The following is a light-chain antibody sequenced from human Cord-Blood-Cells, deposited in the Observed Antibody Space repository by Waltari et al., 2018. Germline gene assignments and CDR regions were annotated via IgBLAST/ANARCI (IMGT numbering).Light chain of an antibody. Sequence: ESVLTQSPATPSLSPGERATLSCRASLSVSSSYLAWYQQKPGQAPRLLIYGASRRATGIPDMFSGSVSGTDFTLTISRLDPEDFAVYYCQQYGSSPPFTFGPGTKVDI. CDR1: LSVSSSY. CDR2: GAS. J-gene: IGKJ3*01. V-gene: IGKV3-20*01. CDR3: QQYGSSPPFT.